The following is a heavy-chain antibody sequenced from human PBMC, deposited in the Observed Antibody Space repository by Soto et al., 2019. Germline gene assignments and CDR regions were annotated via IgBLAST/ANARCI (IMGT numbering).Heavy chain of an antibody. Sequence: QVQVVQSGDEVKKPGASVKVSCKASGYTFTNYGFSWVRQAPGQGLEWMGWISGYNGNTKYAEKFQGRVNMTTDKCTSTAHMELRSRRSDDTAVYYCAREGQAPYYYYGMDVWGQGTAVTVSS. J-gene: IGHJ6*02. CDR2: ISGYNGNT. CDR1: GYTFTNYG. CDR3: AREGQAPYYYYGMDV. V-gene: IGHV1-18*01.